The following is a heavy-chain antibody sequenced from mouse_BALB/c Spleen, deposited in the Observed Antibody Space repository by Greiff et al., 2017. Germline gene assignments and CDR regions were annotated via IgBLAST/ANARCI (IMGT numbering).Heavy chain of an antibody. J-gene: IGHJ2*01. CDR2: IDPSDSET. V-gene: IGHV1S127*01. CDR3: ARRITGHVPYYFDY. Sequence: QVQLQQSGPQLVRPGASVKISCKASGYSFTSYWMHWVKQRPGQGLEWIGMIDPSDSETRLNQKFKDKATLTVDKSSSTAYMQLSSPTSEDSAVYYCARRITGHVPYYFDYWGQGTTLTVSS. D-gene: IGHD4-1*01. CDR1: GYSFTSYW.